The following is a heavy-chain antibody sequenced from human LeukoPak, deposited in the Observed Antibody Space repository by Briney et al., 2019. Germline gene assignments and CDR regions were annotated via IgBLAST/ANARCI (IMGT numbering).Heavy chain of an antibody. CDR3: ARDSGIAGAEDY. J-gene: IGHJ4*02. V-gene: IGHV3-48*02. CDR2: ITGSSSTI. D-gene: IGHD6-13*01. Sequence: GGSLRLSCVASGFTFSTYSMNWVRQAPGKGLDWVSYITGSSSTIYYADSVKGRFTISRDNAKNSLYLQMSSLRDEDTAVYYCARDSGIAGAEDYWGQGTLVTVSS. CDR1: GFTFSTYS.